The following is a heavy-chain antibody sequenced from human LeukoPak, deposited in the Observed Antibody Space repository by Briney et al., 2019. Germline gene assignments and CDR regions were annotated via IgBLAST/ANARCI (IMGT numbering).Heavy chain of an antibody. Sequence: GGSLRLSCAVSGITLSNYGMSWVRQAPGKGLEWVAGISGSGGGTNYADAVKGRFTISRDNRKNTLHLQMNSLRAEDTAVYFCAKRGVVIRVILVGFHKEAYYFDSWGQGALVTVSS. CDR2: ISGSGGGT. J-gene: IGHJ4*02. V-gene: IGHV3-23*01. D-gene: IGHD3-22*01. CDR1: GITLSNYG. CDR3: AKRGVVIRVILVGFHKEAYYFDS.